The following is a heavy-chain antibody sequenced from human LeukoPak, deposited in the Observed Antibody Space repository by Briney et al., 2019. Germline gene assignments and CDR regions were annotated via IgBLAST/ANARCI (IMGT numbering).Heavy chain of an antibody. Sequence: SETPSLTCAAYGGSFSGYYWSWIRQPPGKGLEWIGEINHSGSTNYNPSLKSRVTISVDTSKNQFSLKLSSVTAADTAVYYCARIVVPAAKFYYYYMDVWGKGTTVTVSS. V-gene: IGHV4-34*01. J-gene: IGHJ6*03. D-gene: IGHD2-2*01. CDR1: GGSFSGYY. CDR3: ARIVVPAAKFYYYYMDV. CDR2: INHSGST.